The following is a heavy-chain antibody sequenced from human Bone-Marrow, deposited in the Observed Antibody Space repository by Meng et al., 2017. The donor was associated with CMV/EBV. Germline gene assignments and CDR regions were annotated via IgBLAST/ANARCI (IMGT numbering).Heavy chain of an antibody. CDR1: GYTFTHYF. V-gene: IGHV1-2*02. D-gene: IGHD1-1*01. CDR3: AKEAISLTWNDWFGP. Sequence: ASVKVSCKASGYTFTHYFIHWVRQVPGQGLEWMGWINPNSGVPNYAEKFQGRVSMTRDTSIDTAYLELNNLQSDDTALYFCAKEAISLTWNDWFGPWGQGTLVTFSS. J-gene: IGHJ5*02. CDR2: INPNSGVP.